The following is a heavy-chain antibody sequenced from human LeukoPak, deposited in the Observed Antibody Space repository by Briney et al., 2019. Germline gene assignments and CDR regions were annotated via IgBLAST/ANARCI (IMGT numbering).Heavy chain of an antibody. CDR3: ARHMRGYCSSTSCYTHADI. CDR1: GGTFSSYA. D-gene: IGHD2-2*02. CDR2: IILILGIA. Sequence: ASVTVSCKASGGTFSSYAISLVRQAPGQGLEWMGRIILILGIANYAQTFQGRGTITADKSTSTAYRELSRLRSEDTGVYYCARHMRGYCSSTSCYTHADIWGQGTMATVSS. J-gene: IGHJ3*02. V-gene: IGHV1-69*04.